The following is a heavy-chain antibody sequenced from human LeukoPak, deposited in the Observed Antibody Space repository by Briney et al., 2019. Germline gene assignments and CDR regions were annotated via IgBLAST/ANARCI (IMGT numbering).Heavy chain of an antibody. CDR2: ITGSDDRT. J-gene: IGHJ4*02. Sequence: PGGSLRLSCAASGFTFSSDAMTWVRQAPGEGLEWLSTITGSDDRTYYADSVKGRFTISRDYSKNTVHLQLNSLRAEDTAMYYCAKGPRLGSGYHPDYWGQGTLVTVSS. D-gene: IGHD3-22*01. V-gene: IGHV3-23*01. CDR3: AKGPRLGSGYHPDY. CDR1: GFTFSSDA.